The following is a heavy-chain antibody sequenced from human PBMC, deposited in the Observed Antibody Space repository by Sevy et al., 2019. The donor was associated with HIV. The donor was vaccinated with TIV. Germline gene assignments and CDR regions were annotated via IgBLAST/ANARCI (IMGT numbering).Heavy chain of an antibody. CDR3: ATHAGIAAAGRVFDY. J-gene: IGHJ4*02. D-gene: IGHD6-13*01. CDR1: GFTFSDHY. CDR2: PRNKADGNTK. V-gene: IGHV3-72*01. Sequence: GGPLSLSCVASGFTFSDHYLGWVRKAPGKGLGWVGRPRNKADGNTKENAGVVKGRFTISRDESKNSLYVQMNSLKAEDTAVYYCATHAGIAAAGRVFDYWGQGTLVTVSS.